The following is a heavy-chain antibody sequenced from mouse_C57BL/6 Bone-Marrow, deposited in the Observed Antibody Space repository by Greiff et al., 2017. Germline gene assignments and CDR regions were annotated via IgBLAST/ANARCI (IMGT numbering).Heavy chain of an antibody. D-gene: IGHD1-1*01. CDR1: GYAFSSYW. Sequence: VKLVESGAELVKPGASVKISCKASGYAFSSYWVNWVKQRPGKGLEWIGQIYPGDGDTNYNGKFKGKATLTADKSSSTAYMQLNSLTSEDSAVYLCARPIFYGSSLVAYWGQGTLVTVSA. CDR2: IYPGDGDT. CDR3: ARPIFYGSSLVAY. V-gene: IGHV1-80*01. J-gene: IGHJ3*01.